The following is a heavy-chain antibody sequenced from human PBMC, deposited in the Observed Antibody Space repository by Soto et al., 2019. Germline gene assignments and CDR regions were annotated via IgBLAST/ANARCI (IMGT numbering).Heavy chain of an antibody. CDR1: GYTFTSYD. V-gene: IGHV1-8*01. Sequence: ASVKVSCKASGYTFTSYDINCVRQATGQGLEWMGWMNPNSGNTGYAQKFQGRVTMTRNTSISTAYMELSSLRSEDTAVYYCARSATTRKRYYYYGMDVWGQGTTVTV. D-gene: IGHD2-15*01. CDR3: ARSATTRKRYYYYGMDV. CDR2: MNPNSGNT. J-gene: IGHJ6*02.